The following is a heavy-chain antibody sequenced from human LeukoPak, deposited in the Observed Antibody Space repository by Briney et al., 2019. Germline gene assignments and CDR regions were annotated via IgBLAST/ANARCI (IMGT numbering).Heavy chain of an antibody. V-gene: IGHV3-23*01. D-gene: IGHD5-12*01. CDR3: HRSGYEDY. Sequence: GGSLRLSCAASGFTFSNYAMNWVRQAPGKGLEWVSSISGSGDDPSYADSVKGRFTISRDNAKNMLYLQMNSLRAEDTAVYYCHRSGYEDYWGQGTLVTVSS. CDR2: ISGSGDDP. J-gene: IGHJ4*02. CDR1: GFTFSNYA.